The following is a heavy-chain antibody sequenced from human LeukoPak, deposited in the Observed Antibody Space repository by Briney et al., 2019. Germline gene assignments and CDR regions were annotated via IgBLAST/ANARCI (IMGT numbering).Heavy chain of an antibody. Sequence: ASVTVFRKASVYTFTSYDINWVRQATGQGLEWMGWRNPNSGNTGYAHKFQDRATITNKTPITTPYIEPSRQRYEDTAVYYCARALSWTTDSYYYMDVWGKGTTVTVSS. CDR1: VYTFTSYD. CDR3: ARALSWTTDSYYYMDV. J-gene: IGHJ6*03. V-gene: IGHV1-8*01. CDR2: RNPNSGNT. D-gene: IGHD3/OR15-3a*01.